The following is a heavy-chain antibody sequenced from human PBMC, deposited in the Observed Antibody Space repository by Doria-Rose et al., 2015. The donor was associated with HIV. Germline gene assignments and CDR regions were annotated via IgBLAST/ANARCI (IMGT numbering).Heavy chain of an antibody. CDR2: ITAENGNT. Sequence: GQGLEWMGRITAENGNTKYAQKFQGRVTMTTDTSTSTAYMELRSLRSDDTALYYCARRTDYFDYWGQGTLVTVSS. V-gene: IGHV1-18*01. CDR3: ARRTDYFDY. J-gene: IGHJ4*02.